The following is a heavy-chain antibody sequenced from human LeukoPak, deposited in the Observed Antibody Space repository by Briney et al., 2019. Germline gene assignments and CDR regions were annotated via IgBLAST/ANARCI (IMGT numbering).Heavy chain of an antibody. Sequence: GGSLRLSCAASGFTFISDGMSWVRQAPGKGLEWVSTISGSGGSTYYADSMKGRFTISRDNSKNTLYLQMNSLRAEDTAVYYCAKVPAIIAVAGIFDYWGQGTLVTVSS. J-gene: IGHJ4*02. CDR3: AKVPAIIAVAGIFDY. V-gene: IGHV3-23*01. CDR2: ISGSGGST. CDR1: GFTFISDG. D-gene: IGHD6-19*01.